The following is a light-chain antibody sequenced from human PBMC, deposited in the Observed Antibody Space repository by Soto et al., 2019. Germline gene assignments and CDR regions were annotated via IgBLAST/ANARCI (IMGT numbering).Light chain of an antibody. CDR3: CSYTGSSTFMI. CDR2: ETS. J-gene: IGLJ2*01. V-gene: IGLV2-23*02. CDR1: SSDVGSYNL. Sequence: QSALTQPASVSGSPGQSITISCTGTSSDVGSYNLVSWYQQHPGKAPKLMIYETSKRPSGVSNRFSGSRSGNTASLTISGLQAEDEANYYCCSYTGSSTFMIFGGGTKLTVL.